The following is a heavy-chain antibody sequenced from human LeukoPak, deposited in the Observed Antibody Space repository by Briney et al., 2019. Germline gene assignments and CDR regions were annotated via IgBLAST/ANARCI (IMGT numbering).Heavy chain of an antibody. Sequence: GGSLRLSCAASGFTFSSYNMNWVRQAPGKGLEWVSSISSSSTYIYYADSMKGRFTISRDNAKNSLYLQMNSLRAEDTAVYYCARDSSLDYWGQGTLVTVSS. CDR2: ISSSSTYI. V-gene: IGHV3-21*04. J-gene: IGHJ4*02. CDR3: ARDSSLDY. CDR1: GFTFSSYN.